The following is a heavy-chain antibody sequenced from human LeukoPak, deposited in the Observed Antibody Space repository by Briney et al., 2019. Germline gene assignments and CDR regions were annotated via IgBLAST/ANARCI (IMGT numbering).Heavy chain of an antibody. CDR1: GFTFSYYY. J-gene: IGHJ3*02. Sequence: GGSLRLSCAASGFTFSYYYMHWVRQAPGKGLVWVSRIYSDGSDTSYADSVKGRFTISRDSAKNTLYLQMNSLRAEDTAVYHCARDLGIWGQGTMVTVSS. V-gene: IGHV3-74*01. CDR3: ARDLGI. CDR2: IYSDGSDT.